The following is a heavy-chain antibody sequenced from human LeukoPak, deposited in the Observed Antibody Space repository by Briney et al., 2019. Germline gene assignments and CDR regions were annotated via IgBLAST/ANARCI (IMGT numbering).Heavy chain of an antibody. Sequence: GGSLRLSCAASGFTFSDYYMSRIRQAPGKGLEWVSYISSSGSTIYYADSVKGRFTISRDNAKNSLYLQMNSLRAEDTAVYYCARDQKALRFLEWLQPSHSDYWGQGTLVTVSS. CDR1: GFTFSDYY. CDR3: ARDQKALRFLEWLQPSHSDY. D-gene: IGHD3-3*01. V-gene: IGHV3-11*01. J-gene: IGHJ4*02. CDR2: ISSSGSTI.